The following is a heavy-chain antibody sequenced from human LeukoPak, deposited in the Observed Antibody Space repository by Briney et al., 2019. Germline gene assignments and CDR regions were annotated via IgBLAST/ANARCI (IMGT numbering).Heavy chain of an antibody. CDR1: GGSISSSSYY. D-gene: IGHD3-16*01. CDR3: ARGSGIILAFDT. CDR2: IYYSGST. J-gene: IGHJ3*02. Sequence: SETLSLTCTVSGGSISSSSYYWGWIRQPPGKGLEWIGSIYYSGSTYYNPSLKSRVTISVDTSKNQFSLKLSSVTAADTAVYYCARGSGIILAFDTWGQGTMVTVSS. V-gene: IGHV4-39*07.